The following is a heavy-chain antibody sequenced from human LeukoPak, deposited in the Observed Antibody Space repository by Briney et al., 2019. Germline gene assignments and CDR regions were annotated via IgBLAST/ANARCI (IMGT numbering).Heavy chain of an antibody. CDR3: ATRKPEVSGYDWRGYLDYYYYYMDV. Sequence: ASVKVSCKASGGTFSSYAISWVQQAPGQGLEWMGGIIPIFGTANYAQKFQGRVTITADESTSTAYMELSSLRSEDTAVYYCATRKPEVSGYDWRGYLDYYYYYMDVWGKGTTVTVSS. V-gene: IGHV1-69*13. CDR2: IIPIFGTA. J-gene: IGHJ6*03. D-gene: IGHD5-12*01. CDR1: GGTFSSYA.